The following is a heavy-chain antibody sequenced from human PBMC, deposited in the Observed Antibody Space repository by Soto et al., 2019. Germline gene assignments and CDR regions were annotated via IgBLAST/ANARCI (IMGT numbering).Heavy chain of an antibody. CDR2: IYYSGST. CDR3: ARCNRCDAFDI. V-gene: IGHV4-31*03. CDR1: GGSVSSGGYY. Sequence: QVQLQASGPGLVKPSQTLSLTCTVSGGSVSSGGYYWSWIRQHPGKGLEWIGFIYYSGSTFYHPSLKSRVTISVDTSKNQFSLRLRSVTAADTAVYYCARCNRCDAFDIWGQGTMVTVSS. J-gene: IGHJ3*02.